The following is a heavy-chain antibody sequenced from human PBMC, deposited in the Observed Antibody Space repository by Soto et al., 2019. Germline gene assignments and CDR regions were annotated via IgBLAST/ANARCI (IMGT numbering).Heavy chain of an antibody. Sequence: QVQLVKSGGGVIQTGTSLTLSCSASGFIFSNYGMHWVRQAPGKGLEWVSIISYDGSRKHYIDSVKGRFTISRDNSKNTLDLQMNSLRAEDTAVYYCAKDIHPGRDTYHYGADYWGQGTLVAVSS. J-gene: IGHJ4*02. CDR3: AKDIHPGRDTYHYGADY. CDR1: GFIFSNYG. V-gene: IGHV3-30*18. CDR2: ISYDGSRK. D-gene: IGHD5-12*01.